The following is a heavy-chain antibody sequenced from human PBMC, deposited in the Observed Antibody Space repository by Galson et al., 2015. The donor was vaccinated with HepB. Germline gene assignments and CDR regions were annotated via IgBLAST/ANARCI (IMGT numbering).Heavy chain of an antibody. CDR2: MNPNSGNT. D-gene: IGHD3-3*01. CDR3: ARVIFRSFGVVIIAVISDWFDP. Sequence: SVKVSCKASGYTFTSYDINWVRQATGQGLEWMGWMNPNSGNTGYAQKFQGRVTMTRNTSISTAYMELSSLRSEDTAVYYCARVIFRSFGVVIIAVISDWFDPWGQGTLVTVSS. CDR1: GYTFTSYD. V-gene: IGHV1-8*01. J-gene: IGHJ5*02.